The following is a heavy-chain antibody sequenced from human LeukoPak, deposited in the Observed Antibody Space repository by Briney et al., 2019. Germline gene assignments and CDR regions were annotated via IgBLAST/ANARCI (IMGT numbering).Heavy chain of an antibody. J-gene: IGHJ2*01. CDR1: GFTFSSYA. D-gene: IGHD3-10*01. V-gene: IGHV3-23*01. Sequence: GGSLRLSCAASGFTFSSYAMSWVRQAPGKGLERVSAISGSGGSTYYADSVKGRFTTSRDNSKNMLYLQMNSLRAEDTAVYYCAKDPYNYGSGNYYNSDWYFDLWGRGTLVTLPS. CDR2: ISGSGGST. CDR3: AKDPYNYGSGNYYNSDWYFDL.